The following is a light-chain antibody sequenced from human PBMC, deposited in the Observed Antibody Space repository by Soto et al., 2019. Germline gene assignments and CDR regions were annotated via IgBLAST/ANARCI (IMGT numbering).Light chain of an antibody. CDR2: QVS. Sequence: QSALTQPASVSGSPGQSITISCTGTSSDVGGYYYVSWYQHHPGKAPKLMIYQVSNRPSGVSNRFSGSKSGNTASLTISGLQAEDEADYYCSSYTSNTAYVFGTGTKVTVL. V-gene: IGLV2-14*01. CDR1: SSDVGGYYY. CDR3: SSYTSNTAYV. J-gene: IGLJ1*01.